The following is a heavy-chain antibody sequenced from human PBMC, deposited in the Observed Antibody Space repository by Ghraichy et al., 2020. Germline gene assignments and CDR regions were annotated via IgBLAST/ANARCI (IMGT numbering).Heavy chain of an antibody. CDR1: GFTFSDYY. V-gene: IGHV3-11*03. Sequence: GGSLRLSCAASGFTFSDYYMSWIRQAPGKGLEWVSYLSSSSSYTNYADSVKGRFTISRDNAKNSLYLQMNSLRAEDTAVYYCGRCGVGATSGDYYFDYWGQGTLVTVSS. D-gene: IGHD1-26*01. CDR3: GRCGVGATSGDYYFDY. CDR2: LSSSSSYT. J-gene: IGHJ4*02.